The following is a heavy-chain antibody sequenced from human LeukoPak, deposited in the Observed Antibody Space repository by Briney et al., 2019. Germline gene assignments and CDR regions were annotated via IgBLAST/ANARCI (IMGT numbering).Heavy chain of an antibody. CDR2: IYYSGGT. J-gene: IGHJ4*02. D-gene: IGHD6-13*01. CDR1: GASINSYY. V-gene: IGHV4-59*08. CDR3: ATTGATSPSSASWFNIEY. Sequence: PSETLSLTCTVPGASINSYYWSWIRQPPGRGLEWIGYIYYSGGTNYNPSLESRVTISLDTAKNQFSLKLRSVTAEDTAVYYCATTGATSPSSASWFNIEYWGQGTLVPVSS.